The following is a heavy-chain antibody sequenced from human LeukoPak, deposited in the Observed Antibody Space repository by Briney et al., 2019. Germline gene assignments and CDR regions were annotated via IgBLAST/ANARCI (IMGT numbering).Heavy chain of an antibody. J-gene: IGHJ4*02. Sequence: GGSLRLSCTVSGFTFEDFAMTWVRQAPGKGLEWVGFIRRRAYGGTTDYAASVKGRFTISIDDSKNIAFLQMNSLKTEDTAIYFCSRDSNGDDVYDYWGQGTLVTVSS. D-gene: IGHD1-1*01. CDR1: GFTFEDFA. CDR2: IRRRAYGGTT. CDR3: SRDSNGDDVYDY. V-gene: IGHV3-49*04.